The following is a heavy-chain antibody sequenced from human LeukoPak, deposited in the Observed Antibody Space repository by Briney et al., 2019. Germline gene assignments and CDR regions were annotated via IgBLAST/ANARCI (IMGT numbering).Heavy chain of an antibody. CDR1: AFTFSDNY. CDR2: ISPSGTDI. Sequence: GSLRLSCAVSAFTFSDNYMTWIRQAPGKGLESVSYISPSGTDISYADSVKGRFTISRDNAKNSLYLQMNSLRAEDTAVYYCSRDPRNLDYWGQGTLVTVSS. CDR3: SRDPRNLDY. J-gene: IGHJ4*02. D-gene: IGHD1-14*01. V-gene: IGHV3-11*01.